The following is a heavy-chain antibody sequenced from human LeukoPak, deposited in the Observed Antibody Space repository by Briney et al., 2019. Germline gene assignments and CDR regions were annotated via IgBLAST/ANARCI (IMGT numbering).Heavy chain of an antibody. V-gene: IGHV3-74*01. Sequence: GGSLRLSCAASGFTFSSHWMHWVRQAPGKGLVWVSHIKSDGSGTSYADSVKGRFTISRDNAKNTLYLQMNSLKAEDTAIYYCARALGYWGQGTLVTVSS. CDR3: ARALGY. CDR2: IKSDGSGT. J-gene: IGHJ4*02. CDR1: GFTFSSHW.